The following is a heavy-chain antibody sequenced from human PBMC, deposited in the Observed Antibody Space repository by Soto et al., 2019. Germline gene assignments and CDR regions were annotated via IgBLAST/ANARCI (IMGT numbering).Heavy chain of an antibody. CDR2: ISYDGSNK. Sequence: QVQLVESGGGVVQPGRSLRLSCAASGFTFSSYGMHWVRQAPGKGLEWVAVISYDGSNKYYADSVKGRFTISRDNSKNTLYLQMNSLRAEDTAVYYCAKDHRITMIVVTKGPFDYWGQGTLVTVSS. CDR3: AKDHRITMIVVTKGPFDY. D-gene: IGHD3-22*01. CDR1: GFTFSSYG. V-gene: IGHV3-30*18. J-gene: IGHJ4*02.